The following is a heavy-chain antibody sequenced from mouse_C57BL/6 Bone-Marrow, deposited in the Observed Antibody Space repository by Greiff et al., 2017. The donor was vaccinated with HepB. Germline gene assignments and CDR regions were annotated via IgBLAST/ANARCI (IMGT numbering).Heavy chain of an antibody. CDR2: IYPGSGNT. D-gene: IGHD2-4*01. Sequence: QVQLQQSGAELVRPGASVKLSCKASGYTFTDYYINWVKQRPGQGLEWIARIYPGSGNTYYNEKFKGKATLTAEKSSSTSYMQLSSLTSEDSAVYFCARDDDDQYYAMGYWGQGPSATVSS. V-gene: IGHV1-76*01. CDR3: ARDDDDQYYAMGY. CDR1: GYTFTDYY. J-gene: IGHJ4*01.